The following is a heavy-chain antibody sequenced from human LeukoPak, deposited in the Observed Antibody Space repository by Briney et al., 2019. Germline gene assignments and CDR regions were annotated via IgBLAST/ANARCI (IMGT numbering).Heavy chain of an antibody. CDR2: ISGTGSPI. Sequence: GGSLRLSCADSGFTFSNYAMNWVRQAPGKRLEWVSYISGTGSPIYYADSVKGRFTISRDNAKTSLYLQMNSLGAEDTAVYYCGRGNDYWGQGTLVTVSS. V-gene: IGHV3-48*04. CDR3: GRGNDY. CDR1: GFTFSNYA. D-gene: IGHD1-1*01. J-gene: IGHJ4*02.